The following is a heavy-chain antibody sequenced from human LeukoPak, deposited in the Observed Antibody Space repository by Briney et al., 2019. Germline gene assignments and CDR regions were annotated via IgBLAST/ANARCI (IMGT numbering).Heavy chain of an antibody. J-gene: IGHJ5*02. Sequence: GASVKVSCKASGGTFSSYAISWVRQAPGQGLEWMGGIIPIFGTANYAQKFQGRVTITADKSTSTAYMELSSLRFDDTAIYYCAKDWHILTGRNCFDPWGQGTLVTVSS. CDR3: AKDWHILTGRNCFDP. V-gene: IGHV1-69*06. CDR2: IIPIFGTA. D-gene: IGHD3-9*01. CDR1: GGTFSSYA.